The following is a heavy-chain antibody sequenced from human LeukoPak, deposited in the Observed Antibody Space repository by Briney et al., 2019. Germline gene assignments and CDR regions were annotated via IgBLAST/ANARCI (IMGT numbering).Heavy chain of an antibody. D-gene: IGHD6-25*01. Sequence: GGSLRLSCGAPGFTFSSYGMSWVRQAPGKGLEWVSVIYSGGSTYYADSVKGRFTISRDNSKNTLYLQMNSLRAEDTAVYYCARGVRRRPDAFDIWGQGTMVTVSS. J-gene: IGHJ3*02. CDR1: GFTFSSYG. V-gene: IGHV3-66*01. CDR2: IYSGGST. CDR3: ARGVRRRPDAFDI.